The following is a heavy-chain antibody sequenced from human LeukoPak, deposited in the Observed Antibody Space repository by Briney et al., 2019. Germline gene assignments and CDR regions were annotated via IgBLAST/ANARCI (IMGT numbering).Heavy chain of an antibody. CDR1: GFTFSSYG. J-gene: IGHJ4*02. CDR2: IWYDGSNK. V-gene: IGHV3-33*08. D-gene: IGHD2-2*01. Sequence: ESGGSLRLSCAASGFTFSSYGMHWVRQAPGKGLEWVAVIWYDGSNKYYADSVKGRFTISRDNSKNTLYLQMNSLRAEDTAVYYCAREGRVVPAARHPHSSFDYWGQGTLVTVSS. CDR3: AREGRVVPAARHPHSSFDY.